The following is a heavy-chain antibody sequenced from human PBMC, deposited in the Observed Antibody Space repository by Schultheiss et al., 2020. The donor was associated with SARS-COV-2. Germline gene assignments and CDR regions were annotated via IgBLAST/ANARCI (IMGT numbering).Heavy chain of an antibody. CDR2: ISAYNGNT. CDR1: GGTFSSYA. D-gene: IGHD2-2*01. J-gene: IGHJ4*02. V-gene: IGHV1-18*01. Sequence: ASVKVSCKASGGTFSSYAISWVRQAPGQGLEWMGWISAYNGNTNYAQKLQGRVTMTTDTSTSTAYMELSRLTSDDTAVYYCARWALGYCSSTSCPQVDYWGQGTLVTVSS. CDR3: ARWALGYCSSTSCPQVDY.